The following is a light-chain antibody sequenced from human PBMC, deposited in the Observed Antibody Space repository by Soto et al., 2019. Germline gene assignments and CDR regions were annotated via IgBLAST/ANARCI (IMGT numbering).Light chain of an antibody. CDR3: SSYTSNSIYV. CDR1: SSDVGGYNY. V-gene: IGLV2-14*01. Sequence: QSSLTQPASVSGSPGRSITISCTGTSSDVGGYNYVSWYQQHPGKAPKLMIYEVSNRPSGVSNRFSGSKSGNTASLTISGLQAEDEADYYCSSYTSNSIYVFGTGTKVTVL. J-gene: IGLJ1*01. CDR2: EVS.